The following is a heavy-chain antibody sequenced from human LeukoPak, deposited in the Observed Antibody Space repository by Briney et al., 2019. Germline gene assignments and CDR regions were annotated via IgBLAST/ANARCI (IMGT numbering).Heavy chain of an antibody. J-gene: IGHJ4*02. CDR1: GGSISSSSYY. D-gene: IGHD2-15*01. V-gene: IGHV4-39*01. Sequence: PSETLSLTCTVSGGSISSSSYYWGWIRQPPGKGLEWIGSTYYSGSTYYNPSLKSRVTISVDTSKNQFSLKLSSVTAADTAVYYCARPGYCSGGSCYFRGGFDYWGQGTLVTVSS. CDR3: ARPGYCSGGSCYFRGGFDY. CDR2: TYYSGST.